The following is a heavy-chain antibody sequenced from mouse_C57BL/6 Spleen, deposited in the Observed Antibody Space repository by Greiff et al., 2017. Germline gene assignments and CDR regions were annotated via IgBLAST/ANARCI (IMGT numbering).Heavy chain of an antibody. J-gene: IGHJ2*01. CDR2: IYPGNSDT. CDR1: GYTFTSYW. Sequence: EVQLQQSGTVLARPGASVRMSCKTSGYTFTSYWMHWVKQRPGQGLEWIGAIYPGNSDTSYNQKFKGKAKLTAVTSASTAYMELSSLTNEDSAVYYCTRADYSNYVFDYWGQGTTLTVSS. CDR3: TRADYSNYVFDY. D-gene: IGHD2-5*01. V-gene: IGHV1-5*01.